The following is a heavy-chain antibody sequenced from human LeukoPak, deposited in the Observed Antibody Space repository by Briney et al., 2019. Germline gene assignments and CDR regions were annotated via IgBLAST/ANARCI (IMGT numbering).Heavy chain of an antibody. V-gene: IGHV3-66*02. CDR1: GFTVSSNY. CDR2: IYSGGST. Sequence: SLXXSCAASGFTVSSNYMSWVRQAPGKGLEWVSVIYSGGSTYYADSVKGRFTISRDNSKNTLYLQMNSLRAEDTAVYYCARVYDFWSGYYLDYWGQGTLVTVSS. CDR3: ARVYDFWSGYYLDY. J-gene: IGHJ4*02. D-gene: IGHD3-3*01.